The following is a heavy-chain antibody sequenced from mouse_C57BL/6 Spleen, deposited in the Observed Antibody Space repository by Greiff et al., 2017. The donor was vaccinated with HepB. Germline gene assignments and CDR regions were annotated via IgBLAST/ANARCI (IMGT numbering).Heavy chain of an antibody. CDR2: IYPGDGDT. CDR3: ARWDDDFDY. D-gene: IGHD4-1*01. V-gene: IGHV1-80*01. Sequence: LQQSGASVKISCQASGYAFSSYWMNWVKQRPGKGLEWIGQIYPGDGDTNYNGKFKGKATLTADKSSSTAYMQLSSLTSEDSAVYFCARWDDDFDYWGQGTTLTVSS. CDR1: GYAFSSYW. J-gene: IGHJ2*01.